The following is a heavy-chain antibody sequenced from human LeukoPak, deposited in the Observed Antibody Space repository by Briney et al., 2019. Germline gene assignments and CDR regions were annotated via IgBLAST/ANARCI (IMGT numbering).Heavy chain of an antibody. CDR1: GFAFSSYV. Sequence: GGSLRLSCAASGFAFSSYVMTWVRQAPGKGLEWVSAISGSGSNTYYAVSVKGRFTISRDNSKNTLYLQMNSLRAEDTAVYYCAKDSYGGNFDYWGQGTLVTVSS. D-gene: IGHD4-23*01. J-gene: IGHJ4*02. CDR2: ISGSGSNT. CDR3: AKDSYGGNFDY. V-gene: IGHV3-23*01.